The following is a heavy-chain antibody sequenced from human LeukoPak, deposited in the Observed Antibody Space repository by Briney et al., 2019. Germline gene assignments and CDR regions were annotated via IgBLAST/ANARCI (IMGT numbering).Heavy chain of an antibody. J-gene: IGHJ4*02. Sequence: SETLSLTCTVSGGSISSGGYYWSWIRQPPGKGLEWIGYIYHSGSTYYNPSLKSRVTISADTSKNHFSLKLNSVTTADTAVYYCTRGAGWLIDYWGQGILVTVSS. CDR3: TRGAGWLIDY. D-gene: IGHD3-16*01. CDR2: IYHSGST. CDR1: GGSISSGGYY. V-gene: IGHV4-30-2*01.